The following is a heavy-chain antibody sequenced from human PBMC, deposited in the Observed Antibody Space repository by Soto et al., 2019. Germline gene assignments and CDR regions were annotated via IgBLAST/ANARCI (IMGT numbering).Heavy chain of an antibody. CDR3: ARDIVVVPAAIEERNFDY. J-gene: IGHJ4*02. V-gene: IGHV1-18*04. CDR2: ISAYNGNT. Sequence: ASVKVSCKASGYTFTSYGISWVRQAPGQGLEWMGWISAYNGNTNYAQKLQGRVTTTTDTSTSTAYMELRSLRSDDTAVYYCARDIVVVPAAIEERNFDYWGQGTLVTVSS. D-gene: IGHD2-2*02. CDR1: GYTFTSYG.